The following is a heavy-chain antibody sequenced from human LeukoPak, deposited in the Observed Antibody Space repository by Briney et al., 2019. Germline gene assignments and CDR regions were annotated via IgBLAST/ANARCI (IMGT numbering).Heavy chain of an antibody. CDR1: GFTFSSYA. J-gene: IGHJ4*02. CDR3: TTDRVRYYYDSSGALGG. D-gene: IGHD3-22*01. V-gene: IGHV3-15*01. Sequence: GGSLRLSCAASGFTFSSYAMSWVRQAPGKGLEWVGRIKSKTDGGTTDYAAPVKGRFTISRDDSKNTLYLQMNSLKTEDTAVYYCTTDRVRYYYDSSGALGGWGQGTLVTVSS. CDR2: IKSKTDGGTT.